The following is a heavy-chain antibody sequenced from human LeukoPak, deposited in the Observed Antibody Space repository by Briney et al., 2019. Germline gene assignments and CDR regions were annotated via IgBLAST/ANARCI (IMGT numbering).Heavy chain of an antibody. CDR2: IYYSGST. V-gene: IGHV4-59*01. J-gene: IGHJ5*02. D-gene: IGHD3-10*01. Sequence: PSETLSLTCTVSGGSISSYYWSWIRQPPGKGLEWVGYIYYSGSTNYNPSLKSRVTISVDTSKNQFSLKLSSVTAADTAVYYCARAGRHHSPEWFDPWGQGTLVTVSS. CDR3: ARAGRHHSPEWFDP. CDR1: GGSISSYY.